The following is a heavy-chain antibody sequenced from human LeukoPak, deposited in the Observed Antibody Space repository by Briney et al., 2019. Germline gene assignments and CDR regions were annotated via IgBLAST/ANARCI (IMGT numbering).Heavy chain of an antibody. CDR2: ISSSGST. J-gene: IGHJ3*02. D-gene: IGHD3-22*01. V-gene: IGHV4-61*02. Sequence: SETLSLTCTVSGDSISSGDYYWSWIRQPAGKGLEWIGRISSSGSTNYNPSPKSRVTISVDTSKNQFSLKLSSVTAADTAVYFCARGPYSYDSSGAFDIWGQGTMVTVSS. CDR1: GDSISSGDYY. CDR3: ARGPYSYDSSGAFDI.